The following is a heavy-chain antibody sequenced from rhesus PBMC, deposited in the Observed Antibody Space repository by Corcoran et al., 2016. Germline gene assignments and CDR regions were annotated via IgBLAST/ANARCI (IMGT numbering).Heavy chain of an antibody. Sequence: QVQLVQSGAEVKKPGASVKLSCKASGYSFTTYSINWVRQAPGKGLEYRGWMYPSNGKTGYAQKFQGRVTMTRETSTSTAFMELSSLGSEDTAVYYCARVLDWLSLDYWGQGVLVTVSS. V-gene: IGHV1-200*01. CDR3: ARVLDWLSLDY. J-gene: IGHJ4*01. CDR2: MYPSNGKT. D-gene: IGHD3-3*01. CDR1: GYSFTTYS.